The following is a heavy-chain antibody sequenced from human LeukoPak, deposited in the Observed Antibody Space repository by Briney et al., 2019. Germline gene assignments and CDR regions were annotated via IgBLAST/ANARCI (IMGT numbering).Heavy chain of an antibody. CDR3: ARADPWAYSGSYYGFDY. CDR1: GYTFTGYY. Sequence: ASVKVSCKASGYTFTGYYMHWVRQAPGQGLEWMGWINPNSGGTNYAQKFQGGVTMTRDTSISTAYMELSRLRSDDTAVYYCARADPWAYSGSYYGFDYWGQGTLVTVSS. V-gene: IGHV1-2*02. CDR2: INPNSGGT. D-gene: IGHD1-26*01. J-gene: IGHJ4*02.